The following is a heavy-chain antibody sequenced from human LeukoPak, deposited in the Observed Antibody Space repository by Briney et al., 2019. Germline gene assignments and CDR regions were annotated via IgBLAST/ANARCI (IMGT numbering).Heavy chain of an antibody. Sequence: GRSLRLSCAASGFTFDDYAMHWVRQAPGKGLEWVSSISSSSSYIYYADSVKGRFTISRDNAKNSLYLQMNSLRAEETAVYYCARDARHIVVVTAYFDYWGQGTLVTVSS. CDR2: ISSSSSYI. V-gene: IGHV3-21*01. CDR1: GFTFDDYA. D-gene: IGHD2-21*02. J-gene: IGHJ4*02. CDR3: ARDARHIVVVTAYFDY.